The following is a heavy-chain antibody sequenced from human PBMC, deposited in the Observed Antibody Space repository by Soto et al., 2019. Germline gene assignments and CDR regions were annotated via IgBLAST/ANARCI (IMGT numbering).Heavy chain of an antibody. CDR2: ISYGGNNK. Sequence: QVQVVESGGGVVQPGGSLRLSCAASGFTFSTSAMHWVRQAPGKGLEWMAMISYGGNNKYYADSVKGRFTISRDISESTLYLQMNSLRTEDTAVYYCAREEFEAGRGHFGCWGQGTLGSVSS. J-gene: IGHJ4*02. CDR1: GFTFSTSA. CDR3: AREEFEAGRGHFGC. D-gene: IGHD6-13*01. V-gene: IGHV3-30-3*01.